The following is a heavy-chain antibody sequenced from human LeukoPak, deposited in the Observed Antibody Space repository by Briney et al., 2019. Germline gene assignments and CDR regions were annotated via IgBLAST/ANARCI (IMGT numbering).Heavy chain of an antibody. CDR1: GFTFSDHV. J-gene: IGHJ4*02. CDR2: ISGSGGST. Sequence: PGGSLRLSCAASGFTFSDHVMSWVRQAPGKGLELVSAISGSGGSTYYADSVKGRFTISRDNSKNTLYLQMNSLRAEDTAVYYCARSGYYDSSGYDYWGQGTLVTVSS. V-gene: IGHV3-23*01. CDR3: ARSGYYDSSGYDY. D-gene: IGHD3-22*01.